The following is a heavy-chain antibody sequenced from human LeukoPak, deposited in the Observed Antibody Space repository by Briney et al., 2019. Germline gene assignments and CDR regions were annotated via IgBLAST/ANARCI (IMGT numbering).Heavy chain of an antibody. V-gene: IGHV1-18*01. Sequence: GASVKVPCKASGYTFTSYGFSWVRQAPGQGLEWMGWISAYNGNTHYAQKLQDRVTMTTDTSTSTAYMELRSLRSDDTAVYYCARGPIAAAGTWHNWFDPWGQGTLVTVSS. CDR3: ARGPIAAAGTWHNWFDP. CDR1: GYTFTSYG. CDR2: ISAYNGNT. J-gene: IGHJ5*02. D-gene: IGHD6-13*01.